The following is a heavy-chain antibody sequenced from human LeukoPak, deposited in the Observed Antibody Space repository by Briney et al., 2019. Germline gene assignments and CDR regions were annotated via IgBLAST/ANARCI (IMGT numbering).Heavy chain of an antibody. J-gene: IGHJ5*02. D-gene: IGHD1-26*01. CDR3: ARAEWVAASVGWFHP. CDR2: IYYSGST. CDR1: GGSISSYY. V-gene: IGHV4-59*01. Sequence: PSETLSLTCTVSGGSISSYYWSWIRQPPGKGLEWIGYIYYSGSTNYNPSLKSRVTISVDTSKNQFSLKLSSVTAADTAVYYCARAEWVAASVGWFHPGGRGTLVTVSS.